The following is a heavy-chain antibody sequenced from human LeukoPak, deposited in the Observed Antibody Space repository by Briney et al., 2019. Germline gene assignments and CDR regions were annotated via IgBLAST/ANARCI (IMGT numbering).Heavy chain of an antibody. Sequence: PGGSLRLSCAAFGFTFSNYGIHWVRQAPGKGLEWVALISYDGGYKYYADSVKGRFTISRDNSKNTLYLQMNSLRAEDTAVYYCAKGGEWELDSDYWGQGTLVTVSS. V-gene: IGHV3-30*18. J-gene: IGHJ4*02. CDR1: GFTFSNYG. D-gene: IGHD1-26*01. CDR2: ISYDGGYK. CDR3: AKGGEWELDSDY.